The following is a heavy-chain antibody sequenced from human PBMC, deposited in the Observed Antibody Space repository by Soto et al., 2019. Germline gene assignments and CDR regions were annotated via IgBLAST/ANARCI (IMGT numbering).Heavy chain of an antibody. J-gene: IGHJ6*02. D-gene: IGHD6-13*01. V-gene: IGHV1-69*13. CDR2: IIPIFGTA. CDR3: ASKSPRSIAAAGTYLRKYYYYYRMDV. Sequence: ASVKVSCKASGGTFSSYAISWVRQAPGQGLEWMGGIIPIFGTANYAQKFQGRVTITADESTSTAYMELSSLRSEDTAVYYCASKSPRSIAAAGTYLRKYYYYYRMDVWGQGTTVTVYS. CDR1: GGTFSSYA.